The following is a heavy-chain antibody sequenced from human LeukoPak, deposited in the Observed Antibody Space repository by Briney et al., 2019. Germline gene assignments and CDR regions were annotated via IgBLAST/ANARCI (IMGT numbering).Heavy chain of an antibody. D-gene: IGHD3-16*01. CDR2: IKSKTEGGTT. J-gene: IGHJ1*01. Sequence: GGALRLSCAVSGFTFNTAWMSWVRQAPGKGLEYIGRIKSKTEGGTTYYAAAVKGRFTISRDDSKNTLYLQMNGLKIEDTALYYCTADLRLWGQGTLVTVSS. CDR3: TADLRL. CDR1: GFTFNTAW. V-gene: IGHV3-15*01.